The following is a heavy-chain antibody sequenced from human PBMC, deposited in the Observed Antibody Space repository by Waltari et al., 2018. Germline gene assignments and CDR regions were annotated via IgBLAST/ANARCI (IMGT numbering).Heavy chain of an antibody. CDR1: GFTFRNFW. V-gene: IGHV3-7*01. CDR3: ARDALLRRDGKTAWGY. CDR2: INQGATET. J-gene: IGHJ4*02. D-gene: IGHD3-16*01. Sequence: VQLVESGGGLVQPGGSLRLSCAASGFTFRNFWMSWVRQAPGKGLGWVANINQGATETFQVDSVKGRFSISRDNAKNSLFLEMNSLRVDDTAVYYCARDALLRRDGKTAWGYWGQGILVTVSS.